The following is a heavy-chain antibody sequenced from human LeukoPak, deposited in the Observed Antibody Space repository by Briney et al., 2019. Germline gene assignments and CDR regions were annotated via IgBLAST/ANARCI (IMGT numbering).Heavy chain of an antibody. CDR3: AKDFRSCYSPIDY. CDR1: GFTFSSYG. CDR2: ISYDGSSK. D-gene: IGHD3-3*01. Sequence: GGSLRLSCAASGFTFSSYGMNWVRQAPGKGLEWVAVISYDGSSKYYADSVKGRFTISRDNSKNTLYLQMNSLRAEDTAVYYCAKDFRSCYSPIDYWGQGTLVTVSS. J-gene: IGHJ4*02. V-gene: IGHV3-30*18.